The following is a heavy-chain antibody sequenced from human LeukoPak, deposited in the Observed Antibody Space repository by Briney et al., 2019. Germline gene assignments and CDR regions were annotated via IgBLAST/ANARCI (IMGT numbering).Heavy chain of an antibody. Sequence: GGSLRLSCAASGFTVRDNYMSWVRQAPGKGLESVSVISNGGDTYYADSVKGRFTISRDNSKNTLYLHMKSLRAEDTAVYYCARHRTASDYWGQGTLVTVSS. CDR1: GFTVRDNY. CDR3: ARHRTASDY. J-gene: IGHJ4*02. CDR2: ISNGGDT. D-gene: IGHD3-16*02. V-gene: IGHV3-53*01.